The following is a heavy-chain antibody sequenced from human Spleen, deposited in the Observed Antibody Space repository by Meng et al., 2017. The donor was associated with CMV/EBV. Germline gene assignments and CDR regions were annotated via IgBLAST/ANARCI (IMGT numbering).Heavy chain of an antibody. CDR3: ARGGSTSYTGTDFDY. Sequence: SETLSLTCGLYGGSFSGYFWSWIRQSPGKGLQWIGEINHVGSTNYSPSLESRVTISVDTSKNQFSLNLNSVTAADTAVYYCARGGSTSYTGTDFDYWGQGTLVTVSS. CDR2: INHVGST. D-gene: IGHD2-2*01. J-gene: IGHJ4*02. CDR1: GGSFSGYF. V-gene: IGHV4-34*01.